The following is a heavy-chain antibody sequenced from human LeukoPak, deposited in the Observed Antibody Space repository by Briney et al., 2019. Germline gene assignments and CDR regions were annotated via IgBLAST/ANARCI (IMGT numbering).Heavy chain of an antibody. Sequence: ASVKVSCKASGYTFTSYAMHWVRQAPGQRLEWMGWINAGNGNTKYSQKFQGRVTITRDTSISTAYMELSRLRSDDTAVYYCARSPELGGGRDCSGGSCYNGYYYGMDVWGQGTTVTVSS. CDR1: GYTFTSYA. J-gene: IGHJ6*02. V-gene: IGHV1-3*01. CDR3: ARSPELGGGRDCSGGSCYNGYYYGMDV. CDR2: INAGNGNT. D-gene: IGHD2-15*01.